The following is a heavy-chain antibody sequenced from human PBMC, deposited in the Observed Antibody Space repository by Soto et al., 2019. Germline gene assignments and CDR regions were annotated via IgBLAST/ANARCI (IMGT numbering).Heavy chain of an antibody. D-gene: IGHD3-22*01. V-gene: IGHV3-23*01. Sequence: PGGSLXLSCAASGFTFSSDSMSWVRQGPGKGLEWVSGISGSDGSTYYADSVKGRFTISRDNSKNTLYLEMNSLRAEDTAVYYCAKFRDYYDSSGYIAFDYWGQGTLVTVSS. J-gene: IGHJ4*02. CDR3: AKFRDYYDSSGYIAFDY. CDR1: GFTFSSDS. CDR2: ISGSDGST.